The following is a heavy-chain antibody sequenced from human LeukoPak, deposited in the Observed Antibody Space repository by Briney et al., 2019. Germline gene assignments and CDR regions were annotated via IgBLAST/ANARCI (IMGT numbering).Heavy chain of an antibody. Sequence: SGPTLVNPTQTLTLTCTFSGFSLSTSGMRVSWLRQPPGKALEWLARIDWDDDKFYSTSLKTRLNIYKDTSKNHVVLTMTNMDPVDTATYYCARIGGDGYSDYWGQGTLVTVSS. CDR2: IDWDDDK. V-gene: IGHV2-70*04. CDR1: GFSLSTSGMR. J-gene: IGHJ4*02. CDR3: ARIGGDGYSDY. D-gene: IGHD2-21*01.